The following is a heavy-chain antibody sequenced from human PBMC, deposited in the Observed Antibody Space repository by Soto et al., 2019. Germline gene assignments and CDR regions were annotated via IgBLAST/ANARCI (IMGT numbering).Heavy chain of an antibody. V-gene: IGHV4-39*01. CDR1: GGSISSSSYY. CDR2: IYYSGST. Sequence: QLQLQESGPGLVKPSETLSLTCTVSGGSISSSSYYWGWIRQPPGKGLEWIGSIYYSGSTYYNPSLKSRVTISVDTSKNQFSLKLSSVTAADTAVYYCARQGGRVGYVGYWGQGTLVTVSS. D-gene: IGHD5-12*01. CDR3: ARQGGRVGYVGY. J-gene: IGHJ4*02.